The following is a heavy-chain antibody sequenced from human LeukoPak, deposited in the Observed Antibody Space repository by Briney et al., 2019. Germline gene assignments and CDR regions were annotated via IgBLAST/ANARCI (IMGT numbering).Heavy chain of an antibody. Sequence: SVKVSCKASGGTFSSYAISWVRQAPGQGLEWMGGIIPIFGTANYAQKFQGRVTITADKSTSTAYMELSSLRSEDTAVYYCATVPPVAVGWHKKRYYYYYMDVWGKGTTVTVSS. J-gene: IGHJ6*03. CDR1: GGTFSSYA. CDR3: ATVPPVAVGWHKKRYYYYYMDV. D-gene: IGHD5-24*01. CDR2: IIPIFGTA. V-gene: IGHV1-69*06.